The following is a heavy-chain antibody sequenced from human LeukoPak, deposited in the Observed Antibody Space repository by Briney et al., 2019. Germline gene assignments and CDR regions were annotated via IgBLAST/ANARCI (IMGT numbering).Heavy chain of an antibody. CDR1: GGSLSSSSYY. CDR2: IHYNSRT. Sequence: SETLSLTCSVSGGSLSSSSYYWGWIRQPPGKGLEWIGSIHYNSRTYYNPSLKSRVTISLDTSKNQFSLKLSSVTAADTAVYYCARPTPYAYGGNSYFDYWGQGTLVTVSS. J-gene: IGHJ4*02. CDR3: ARPTPYAYGGNSYFDY. V-gene: IGHV4-39*01. D-gene: IGHD4-23*01.